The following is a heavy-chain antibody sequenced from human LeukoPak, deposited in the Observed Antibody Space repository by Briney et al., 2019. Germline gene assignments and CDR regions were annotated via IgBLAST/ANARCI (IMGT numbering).Heavy chain of an antibody. Sequence: PSETLSLTCTVSGGSISSYYWSWIRQPPGKGLEWIGYIYYSGSTNYNPSLKSRVTISVDTSKNQFSLKLTSVTAADTAVYYCARHEGRNRGNMVIVPAAIISWGQGTLVTVSS. CDR1: GGSISSYY. J-gene: IGHJ4*02. D-gene: IGHD2-2*02. CDR2: IYYSGST. CDR3: ARHEGRNRGNMVIVPAAIIS. V-gene: IGHV4-59*08.